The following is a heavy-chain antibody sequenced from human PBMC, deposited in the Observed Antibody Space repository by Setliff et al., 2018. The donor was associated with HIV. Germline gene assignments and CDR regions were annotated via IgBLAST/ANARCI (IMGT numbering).Heavy chain of an antibody. CDR1: GFTFTDYS. Sequence: PGGSLRLSCAASGFTFTDYSMNWVRQAPGKGLEWVSSISSSSSYIYYANSVKGRFTISRDNAKNSLYLQMNSLRAEDTAVYYCASLADTAMVRGTWYFDLWGRGTLVTVSS. J-gene: IGHJ2*01. CDR2: ISSSSSYI. CDR3: ASLADTAMVRGTWYFDL. D-gene: IGHD5-18*01. V-gene: IGHV3-21*01.